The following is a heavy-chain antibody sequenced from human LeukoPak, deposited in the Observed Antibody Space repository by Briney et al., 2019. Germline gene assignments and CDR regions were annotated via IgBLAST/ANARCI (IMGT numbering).Heavy chain of an antibody. CDR1: GFTFDDYA. D-gene: IGHD6-19*01. CDR2: ISWNSGSI. V-gene: IGHV3-9*01. CDR3: AKDIFGIAVAGVIFDY. J-gene: IGHJ4*02. Sequence: GGSLRLSCAASGFTFDDYAMPWVRQAPGKGLEWVSGISWNSGSIGYADSVKGRFTISRDNAKNSLYLQMNSLRAEDTALYYCAKDIFGIAVAGVIFDYWGQGTLVTVSS.